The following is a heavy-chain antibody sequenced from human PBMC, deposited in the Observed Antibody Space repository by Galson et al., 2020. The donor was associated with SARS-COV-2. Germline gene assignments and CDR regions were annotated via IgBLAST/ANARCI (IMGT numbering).Heavy chain of an antibody. D-gene: IGHD2-8*02. J-gene: IGHJ4*02. Sequence: SGPTLVKPTQTLTLTCTFSGFSLSTDGVGVGWIRQPPGKALEWLALIYWDDDKRYSPSLKSRLTITKDTSKNQVVLTMTNMDSVDTATYYCAQRRSTGGSWAGFDQWGQGTLVTVSS. V-gene: IGHV2-5*02. CDR3: AQRRSTGGSWAGFDQ. CDR2: IYWDDDK. CDR1: GFSLSTDGVG.